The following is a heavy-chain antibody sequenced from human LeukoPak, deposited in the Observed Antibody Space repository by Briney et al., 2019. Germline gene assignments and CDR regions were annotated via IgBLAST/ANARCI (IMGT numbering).Heavy chain of an antibody. CDR3: ARERYYGSGSVYNRVDY. J-gene: IGHJ4*02. CDR2: INPNSGGT. CDR1: GYTFTGYY. V-gene: IGHV1-2*02. Sequence: ASVKVSCKASGYTFTGYYMHWVRQAPGQGLEWMGWINPNSGGTNYAQKFQVRGTMTRDTSIRTAYMDLSRLRSDDTAVYYCARERYYGSGSVYNRVDYWGQGTLVTVSS. D-gene: IGHD3-10*01.